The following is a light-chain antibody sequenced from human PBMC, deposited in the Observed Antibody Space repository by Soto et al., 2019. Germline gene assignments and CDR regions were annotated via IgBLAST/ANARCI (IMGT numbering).Light chain of an antibody. Sequence: EIVLTQSPATLSLSRGERATLSCRASQSISNDLIWYQQKPGQAPRLLIYDASTRATGIPARFSGSGSGTDFTLTISSLEPEVFAVYYCQQRSDWPLTFGGGTNVEI. V-gene: IGKV3-11*01. CDR1: QSISND. CDR2: DAS. J-gene: IGKJ4*01. CDR3: QQRSDWPLT.